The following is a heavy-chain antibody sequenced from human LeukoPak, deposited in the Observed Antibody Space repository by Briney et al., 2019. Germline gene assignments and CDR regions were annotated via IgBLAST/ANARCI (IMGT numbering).Heavy chain of an antibody. V-gene: IGHV1-18*01. J-gene: IGHJ5*02. Sequence: VASVKVSCKASGYTFTSYGISWVRQAPGQGLEWMGWISAYNGNTNYAQKLQGRVTMTTDTSTSTAYMELRSLRSDDTAVYYCARDVAAAGTTKFGNWFDPWGQGTLVTVSS. CDR3: ARDVAAAGTTKFGNWFDP. D-gene: IGHD6-13*01. CDR2: ISAYNGNT. CDR1: GYTFTSYG.